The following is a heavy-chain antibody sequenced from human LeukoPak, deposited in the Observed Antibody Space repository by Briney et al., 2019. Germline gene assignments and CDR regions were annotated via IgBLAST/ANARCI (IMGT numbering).Heavy chain of an antibody. V-gene: IGHV3-7*01. CDR2: IKQDGSEK. J-gene: IGHJ4*02. CDR1: GFTFSSYS. CDR3: ARGGSRIITSCVLDY. Sequence: PGGSLRLSCAASGFTFSSYSMNWVRQAPGKGLEWVANIKQDGSEKYYVDSVKGRFTISRDNAKKSLYLQMNSLRAEDTAVYYCARGGSRIITSCVLDYWGQGTLVTVSS. D-gene: IGHD2-2*01.